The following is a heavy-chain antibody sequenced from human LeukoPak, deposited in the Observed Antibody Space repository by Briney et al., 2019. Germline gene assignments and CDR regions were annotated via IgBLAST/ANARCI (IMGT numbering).Heavy chain of an antibody. CDR3: ATSNMIEVRGYWGAFDI. Sequence: GGSLRLSCAASGFTSSQAWMSWVRQAPEKGLEWVGRIKSKSDGETTDFPAPVKGRFTISRDDSKNTLYLQMNSLKTEDTAVYYCATSNMIEVRGYWGAFDIWGQGTVVTVSS. CDR2: IKSKSDGETT. V-gene: IGHV3-15*01. J-gene: IGHJ3*02. D-gene: IGHD3-22*01. CDR1: GFTSSQAW.